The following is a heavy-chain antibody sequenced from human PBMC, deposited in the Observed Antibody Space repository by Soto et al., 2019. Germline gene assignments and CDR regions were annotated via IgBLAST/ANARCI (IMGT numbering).Heavy chain of an antibody. J-gene: IGHJ4*02. Sequence: SETLSLTCTLSGDSFSSADYYWSWIRQPPGKGLEWIGYIYYSGNPYYNPSLKSRVAISVDTSKNQFSLKLTAVTAADTAGYYCARGPYSSSWVGSFDSWGPGTLVTVSS. V-gene: IGHV4-30-4*01. CDR3: ARGPYSSSWVGSFDS. CDR2: IYYSGNP. D-gene: IGHD6-6*01. CDR1: GDSFSSADYY.